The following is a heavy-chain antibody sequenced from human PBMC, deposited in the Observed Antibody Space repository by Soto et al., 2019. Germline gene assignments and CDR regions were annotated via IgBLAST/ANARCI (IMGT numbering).Heavy chain of an antibody. CDR3: AKEGTNDQQLVPCFGY. V-gene: IGHV3-23*01. CDR2: ISGSGGST. D-gene: IGHD6-13*01. CDR1: GFTFSSYA. J-gene: IGHJ4*02. Sequence: EVQLLESGGGLVQPGGSLRLSCAASGFTFSSYAMSWVRQAPGKGLEWVSAISGSGGSTYYADSVKGRFTISRDNSKNTLYMQMNSLRAEDTAVYYCAKEGTNDQQLVPCFGYWGQGTLVTVSS.